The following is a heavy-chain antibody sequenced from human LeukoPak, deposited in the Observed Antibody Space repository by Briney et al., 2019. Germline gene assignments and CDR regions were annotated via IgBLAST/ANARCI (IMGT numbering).Heavy chain of an antibody. D-gene: IGHD3-10*01. J-gene: IGHJ3*02. CDR1: GFTFDDYA. CDR3: AKVNRELGEAFDI. Sequence: PDRSLRLSCAASGFTFDDYAMHWVRQAPGKGLEWVSGISWNSGSIGYADSVKGRFTISRDNAKNSLYLQMSSLRAEDTALYYCAKVNRELGEAFDIWGQGTMVTVSS. CDR2: ISWNSGSI. V-gene: IGHV3-9*01.